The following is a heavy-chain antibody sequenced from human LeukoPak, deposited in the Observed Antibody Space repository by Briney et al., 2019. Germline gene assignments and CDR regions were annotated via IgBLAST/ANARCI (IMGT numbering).Heavy chain of an antibody. Sequence: GGSLGLCFAASGFTFTTYWMSWVRQAAGKGLEWVANIKQDGSEKYYVDSVKGRFTISRDNAKNSLYLQMNSLRAEDTAVYYCARDLNWETYWGQGTLVSVSS. V-gene: IGHV3-7*01. CDR1: GFTFTTYW. CDR2: IKQDGSEK. D-gene: IGHD7-27*01. J-gene: IGHJ4*02. CDR3: ARDLNWETY.